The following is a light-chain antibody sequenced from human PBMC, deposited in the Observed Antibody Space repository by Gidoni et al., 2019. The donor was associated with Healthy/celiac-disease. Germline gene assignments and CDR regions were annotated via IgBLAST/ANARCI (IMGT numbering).Light chain of an antibody. V-gene: IGLV1-44*01. CDR1: SSNIGGNT. CDR3: AAWDDSLNGYV. Sequence: QSVLTQPPSASGTPGQRVTLPCSGSSSNIGGNTLNWYQQLPGTAPKLLDYSNKQRPSGVPDRSSGSKSGTSASLAISGLQSEDEADYYGAAWDDSLNGYVFGTGTKVTVL. CDR2: SNK. J-gene: IGLJ1*01.